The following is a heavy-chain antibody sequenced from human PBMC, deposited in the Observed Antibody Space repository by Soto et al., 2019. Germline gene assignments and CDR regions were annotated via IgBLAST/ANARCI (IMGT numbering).Heavy chain of an antibody. J-gene: IGHJ4*02. V-gene: IGHV1-18*01. CDR2: ISAYNGNT. D-gene: IGHD6-13*01. CDR1: GYTFTIYG. Sequence: QVQLVQSGAEVKKPGASVKVSCKASGYTFTIYGVSWVRQAPGQGLEWMGWISAYNGNTKYAKKFQGRVTMTTDTSTSTAYMELRSLSSDDTAVYYCAKDGLGPGTLGYWGQGTLVTVSS. CDR3: AKDGLGPGTLGY.